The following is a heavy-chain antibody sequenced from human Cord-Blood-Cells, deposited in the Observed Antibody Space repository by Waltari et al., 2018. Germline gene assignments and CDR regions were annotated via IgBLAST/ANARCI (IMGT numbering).Heavy chain of an antibody. Sequence: QLQLQESGPGLVKPSETLSPTCTVSGGSISSSSYYWGWIRQPPGKGLEWIGSIYYSGSTYYNPSLKSRVTISVDTSKNQFSLKLSSVTAADTAVYYCARQAGATAFDIWGQGTMVTVSS. CDR1: GGSISSSSYY. CDR2: IYYSGST. CDR3: ARQAGATAFDI. J-gene: IGHJ3*02. D-gene: IGHD1-26*01. V-gene: IGHV4-39*07.